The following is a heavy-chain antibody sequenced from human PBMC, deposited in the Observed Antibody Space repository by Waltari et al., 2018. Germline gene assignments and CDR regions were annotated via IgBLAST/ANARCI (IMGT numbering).Heavy chain of an antibody. D-gene: IGHD3-16*02. CDR2: FDPEQRET. Sequence: GQREDLGAGVKNPGASVKVYCKVPGYTLYELFMHWLRQARGKGLGWLGGFDPEQRETVYSQNFQGRVTITEDATTDTAYMQLTSLRPDDTAVYYCVTGRPMRSVGGILVIEHRLRAGYFQFWGQGTLVVVSS. CDR1: GYTLYELF. CDR3: VTGRPMRSVGGILVIEHRLRAGYFQF. V-gene: IGHV1-24*01. J-gene: IGHJ1*01.